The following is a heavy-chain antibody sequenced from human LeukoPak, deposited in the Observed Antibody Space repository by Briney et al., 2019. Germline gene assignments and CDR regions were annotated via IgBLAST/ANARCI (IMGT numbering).Heavy chain of an antibody. D-gene: IGHD3-3*01. CDR2: IIPIFGTA. Sequence: SVKVSCRASGYTFTSYDINWVRQAPGQGLEWMGGIIPIFGTANYAQKFQGRVTITADESTSTAYMELSSLRSEDTAVYYCARAVTIFGVVIGSYYMDVWGKGTTVTVSS. J-gene: IGHJ6*03. CDR1: GYTFTSYD. V-gene: IGHV1-69*13. CDR3: ARAVTIFGVVIGSYYMDV.